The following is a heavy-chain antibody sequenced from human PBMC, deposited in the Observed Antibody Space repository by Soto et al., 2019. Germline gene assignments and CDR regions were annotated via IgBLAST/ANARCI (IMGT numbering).Heavy chain of an antibody. CDR2: INHSGST. CDR3: ARAPGGYCSSTSCYGRWFDP. Sequence: SETLSLTCAVYGGSFSGYYWSWIRQPPGKGLEWIGEINHSGSTNYNPSLKSRVTISVDTSKNQFSLKLSSVTAADTAVYYCARAPGGYCSSTSCYGRWFDPWGQGTLVTVSS. D-gene: IGHD2-2*01. J-gene: IGHJ5*02. CDR1: GGSFSGYY. V-gene: IGHV4-34*01.